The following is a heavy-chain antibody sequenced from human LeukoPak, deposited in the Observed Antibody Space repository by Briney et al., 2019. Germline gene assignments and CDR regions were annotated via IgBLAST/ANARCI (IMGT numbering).Heavy chain of an antibody. J-gene: IGHJ5*02. CDR2: IYPGDSDT. CDR3: ARAYYDFWSGPPPPAFDP. Sequence: GESLKISCKASGYTFSTYWIAWVRQVPGKGLEFMGVIYPGDSDTRYSPSFQGQVTISADKSISTAYLQWSSLKASDTAMYYCARAYYDFWSGPPPPAFDPWGQGTLVTVSS. D-gene: IGHD3-3*01. V-gene: IGHV5-51*01. CDR1: GYTFSTYW.